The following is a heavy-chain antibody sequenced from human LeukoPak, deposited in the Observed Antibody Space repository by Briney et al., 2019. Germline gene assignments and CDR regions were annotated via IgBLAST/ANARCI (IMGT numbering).Heavy chain of an antibody. J-gene: IGHJ4*02. CDR2: IHYSGNT. D-gene: IGHD5-12*01. CDR3: VRQGSAYGYFEY. Sequence: SETLSLTCTLSGGSISSCYWSWIRQPPGKGLEWIGYIHYSGNTNYNPSLKSRVTISVDTFKNQFSLKLTSLTAADTAVYYCVRQGSAYGYFEYWGQGTLVTVSS. CDR1: GGSISSCY. V-gene: IGHV4-59*08.